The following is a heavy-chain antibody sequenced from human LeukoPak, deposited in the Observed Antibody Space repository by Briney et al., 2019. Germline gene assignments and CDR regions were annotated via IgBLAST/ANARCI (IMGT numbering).Heavy chain of an antibody. J-gene: IGHJ4*02. Sequence: SETLSLTCAVYGGSFSGYYWSWIRQPPGKGLEWIGEINHSGSTNYNPSLKSRVTISVDTSKNQFSLKLSSVTAADTAVYYCARGRHYGSGSYYQWDYWGQGTLVTVSS. CDR3: ARGRHYGSGSYYQWDY. V-gene: IGHV4-34*01. CDR1: GGSFSGYY. CDR2: INHSGST. D-gene: IGHD3-10*01.